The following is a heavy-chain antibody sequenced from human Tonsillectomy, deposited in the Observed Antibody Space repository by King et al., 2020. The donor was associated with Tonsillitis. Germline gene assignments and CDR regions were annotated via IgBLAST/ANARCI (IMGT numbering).Heavy chain of an antibody. D-gene: IGHD3-22*01. J-gene: IGHJ3*02. Sequence: VQLVESGGGVVRPGGSLRLSCAASGFNFDDYAMSWVRKTPGKGLEWVSGIHRHGDRSSYADSVKGRFTISSDNAKTYLYLQLTSLGATTQAASYCAVVRFTIPRANAKNSLYLQMNSLRAEDTALYYCARLRGALIVVVIGAFDIWGQGTMVTVSS. V-gene: IGHV3-20*04. CDR1: GFNFDDYA. CDR3: AVVRFTIPRANAKNSLYLQMNSLRAEDTALYYCARLRGALIVVVIGAFDI. CDR2: IHRHGDRS.